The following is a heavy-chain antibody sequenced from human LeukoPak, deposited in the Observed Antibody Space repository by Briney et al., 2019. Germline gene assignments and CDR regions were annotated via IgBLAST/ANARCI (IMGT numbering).Heavy chain of an antibody. CDR2: IYTSGST. V-gene: IGHV4-61*02. J-gene: IGHJ3*02. Sequence: PSETLSLTCTVSGGSISSGSYYWSWIRQPAGKGLEWIGRIYTSGSTNHNPSLKSRVTISVDTSKNQFSLKLSSVTAADTAVYYCARGTYKPIFGGPDAFDIWGQGTMVTVSS. CDR3: ARGTYKPIFGGPDAFDI. CDR1: GGSISSGSYY. D-gene: IGHD3-3*01.